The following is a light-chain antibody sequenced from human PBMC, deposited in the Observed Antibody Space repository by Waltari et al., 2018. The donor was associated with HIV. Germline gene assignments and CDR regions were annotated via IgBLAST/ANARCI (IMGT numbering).Light chain of an antibody. Sequence: QSALTQPPSASGSPGQSVTISCTGTSSDVGGYNYVPWYQQHPGKAPKLMIYEVSKRPSGVPDRFSGSKSGNTASLTVSGLQAEDEADYYCNSYAGSNNVVFGGGTKVTVL. CDR1: SSDVGGYNY. J-gene: IGLJ2*01. CDR3: NSYAGSNNVV. V-gene: IGLV2-8*01. CDR2: EVS.